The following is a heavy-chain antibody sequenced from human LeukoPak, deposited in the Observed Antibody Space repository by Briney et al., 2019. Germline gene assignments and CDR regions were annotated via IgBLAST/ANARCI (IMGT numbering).Heavy chain of an antibody. Sequence: GGSLRLSCAASGFTFSSYAMSWVRQAPGKGLEWVSAISGSGGSTYPADSVKVRFTISRDNSKNTLYLQMNSLRAEDTAVYYCARSREGYYFDYWGQGTLVTVSS. CDR3: ARSREGYYFDY. J-gene: IGHJ4*02. CDR2: ISGSGGST. D-gene: IGHD1-26*01. CDR1: GFTFSSYA. V-gene: IGHV3-23*01.